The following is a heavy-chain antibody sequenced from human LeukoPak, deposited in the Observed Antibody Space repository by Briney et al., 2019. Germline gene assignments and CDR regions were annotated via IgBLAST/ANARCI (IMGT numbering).Heavy chain of an antibody. CDR1: RASFSDTRYF. CDR2: INYRGTT. D-gene: IGHD5-18*01. CDR3: ARLRGGVQLWGD. V-gene: IGHV4-39*01. J-gene: IGHJ4*02. Sequence: PSETLSLTCTVSRASFSDTRYFCGWIRQSPWMGLQWIATINYRGTTYSNPSLQGRATTSVDTSKNQFSLKVPSVTAADPAVYYCARLRGGVQLWGDWGLGTLVTVSS.